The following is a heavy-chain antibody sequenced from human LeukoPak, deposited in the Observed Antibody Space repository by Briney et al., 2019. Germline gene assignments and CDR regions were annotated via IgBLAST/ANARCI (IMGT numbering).Heavy chain of an antibody. Sequence: ASVKVSCKASGYTFTGYYMHWVRQAPGQGLEWMGWINPNSGGTNYAQKFQGRVAMTRDTSISTAYMELSRLRSDDTAVYYCASCPDGGNWFDPWGQGTLVTVSS. CDR2: INPNSGGT. CDR1: GYTFTGYY. J-gene: IGHJ5*02. CDR3: ASCPDGGNWFDP. D-gene: IGHD3-16*01. V-gene: IGHV1-2*02.